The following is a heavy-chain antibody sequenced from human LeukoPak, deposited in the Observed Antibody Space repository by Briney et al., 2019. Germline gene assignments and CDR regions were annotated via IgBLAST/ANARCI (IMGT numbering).Heavy chain of an antibody. Sequence: ASVKVSCKASGYTFTGYYMHWVRQAPGQGLEWMGWINPNSGGTNYAQKFQGRVTMTRDTSISTAYMELSRLRSDDTAVYYCARDIALGSWLVRVFDYWGQGTLVTVSS. CDR2: INPNSGGT. J-gene: IGHJ4*02. CDR3: ARDIALGSWLVRVFDY. V-gene: IGHV1-2*02. D-gene: IGHD6-19*01. CDR1: GYTFTGYY.